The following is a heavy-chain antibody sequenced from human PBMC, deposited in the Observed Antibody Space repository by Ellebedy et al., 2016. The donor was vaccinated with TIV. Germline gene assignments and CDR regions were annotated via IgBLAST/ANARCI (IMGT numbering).Heavy chain of an antibody. V-gene: IGHV3-21*01. CDR1: GFTLSHYN. D-gene: IGHD3-10*01. CDR3: AREGPSYGSGSFYPPFHY. Sequence: GESLKISCAASGFTLSHYNMNWVRQAPGQGLEWVSSITSCSTYIYYADSVKGRFTISRDDAKNSLYLQMKSLRAEDTAVYYSAREGPSYGSGSFYPPFHYWGQGALVTVSA. CDR2: ITSCSTYI. J-gene: IGHJ4*02.